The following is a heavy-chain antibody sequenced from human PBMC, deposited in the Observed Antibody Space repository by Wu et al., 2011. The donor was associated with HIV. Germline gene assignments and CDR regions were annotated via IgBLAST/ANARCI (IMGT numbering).Heavy chain of an antibody. CDR3: ARNVLLWFGEFST. CDR1: GYTFTSYD. D-gene: IGHD3-10*01. J-gene: IGHJ5*02. V-gene: IGHV1-8*01. Sequence: GYTFTSYDINWVRQATGQGLEWMGWMNPNSGNTGYAQKFQGRVTMTRNTSISTAYMELSSLRSEDTAVYYCARNVLLWFGEFSTWGQGTLVTVSS. CDR2: MNPNSGNT.